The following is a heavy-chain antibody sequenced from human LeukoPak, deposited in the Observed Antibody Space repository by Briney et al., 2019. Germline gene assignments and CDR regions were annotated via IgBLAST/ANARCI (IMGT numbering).Heavy chain of an antibody. V-gene: IGHV3-48*03. Sequence: GGSLRLSCAASGFTFDDYGMSWVRQAPGKGLEWVSYISSSGSTIYYADSVKGRFTISRDNAKNSLYLQMNSLRAEDTAVYYCARKWLTAIDYWGQGTLVTVSS. CDR1: GFTFDDYG. J-gene: IGHJ4*02. CDR3: ARKWLTAIDY. CDR2: ISSSGSTI. D-gene: IGHD6-19*01.